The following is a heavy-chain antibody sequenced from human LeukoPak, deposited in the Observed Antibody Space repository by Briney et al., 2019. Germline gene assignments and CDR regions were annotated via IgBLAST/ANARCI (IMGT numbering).Heavy chain of an antibody. Sequence: ASVKVSCKASGYTFTGYYMHWVRQAPGQGLEWMGWINPNSGGTNYAQNFQGRVTMTRDTSISTAYMELSRLRSDDTALYYCARASWRYSDAFDIWGQGTMVTVSS. V-gene: IGHV1-2*02. CDR1: GYTFTGYY. CDR2: INPNSGGT. J-gene: IGHJ3*02. D-gene: IGHD3-3*01. CDR3: ARASWRYSDAFDI.